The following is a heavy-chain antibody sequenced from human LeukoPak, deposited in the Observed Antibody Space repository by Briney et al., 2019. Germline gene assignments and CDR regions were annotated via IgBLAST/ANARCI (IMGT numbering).Heavy chain of an antibody. CDR2: IYYSGST. J-gene: IGHJ4*02. CDR1: GGSVSSGSYY. CDR3: ARGNVKFPKHYDSSGYLRY. D-gene: IGHD3-22*01. Sequence: ETLSLTCTVSGGSVSSGSYYWSWIRQPPGKGLEWIGYIYYSGSTNYNPSLKSRVTISLDTSKNQFSLRLSSVTAADTAVYYCARGNVKFPKHYDSSGYLRYWGQGTLVTVSS. V-gene: IGHV4-61*01.